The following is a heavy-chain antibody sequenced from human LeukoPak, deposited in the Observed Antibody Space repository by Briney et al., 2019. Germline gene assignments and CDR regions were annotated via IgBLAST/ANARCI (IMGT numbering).Heavy chain of an antibody. V-gene: IGHV3-11*01. J-gene: IGHJ4*02. CDR1: GFTFSDYY. Sequence: GALRLSCAASGFTFSDYYMTWIRQAPGKGLEWVSYIDSSGSTIYYADSVKGRFTISRDNAKNSLYLQMNSLRAEDTAVYYCARRGFCSSTSCYTNGPIDFWGQGTLVTVSS. CDR2: IDSSGSTI. D-gene: IGHD2-2*02. CDR3: ARRGFCSSTSCYTNGPIDF.